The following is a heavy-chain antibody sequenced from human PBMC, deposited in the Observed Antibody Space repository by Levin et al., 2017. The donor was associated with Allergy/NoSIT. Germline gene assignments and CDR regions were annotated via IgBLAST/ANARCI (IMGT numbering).Heavy chain of an antibody. CDR2: IYPGDSDT. J-gene: IGHJ5*02. CDR1: GYSFTTYW. V-gene: IGHV5-51*01. D-gene: IGHD2-15*01. CDR3: ARHYCSGVRCYYDWFDP. Sequence: KPGESLKISCKSSGYSFTTYWIVWVRQMPGKGLEWMGTIYPGDSDTRYSPSFQGQVTISADKSIGTAYLQWSSLKASDTAMSYCARHYCSGVRCYYDWFDPWGQGTLVTVSS.